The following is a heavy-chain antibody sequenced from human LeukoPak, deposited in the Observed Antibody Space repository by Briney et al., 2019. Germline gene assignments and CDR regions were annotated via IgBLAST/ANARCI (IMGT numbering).Heavy chain of an antibody. J-gene: IGHJ4*02. CDR1: GFTFGDDS. CDR2: INGDGLTA. CDR3: ATGLHGVSLSFDY. Sequence: PGGSLRLSCAASGFTFGDDSMHWVRQPPGKGLEWVSLINGDGLTAHYGDSVRGRFTISRNNSKNSLYLQMNGLTTEDTAFYYCATGLHGVSLSFDYWGRGTLVTVSS. V-gene: IGHV3-43*02. D-gene: IGHD3-16*01.